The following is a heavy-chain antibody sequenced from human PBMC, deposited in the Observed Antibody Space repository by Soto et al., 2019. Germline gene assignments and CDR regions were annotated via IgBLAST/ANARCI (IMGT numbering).Heavy chain of an antibody. D-gene: IGHD3-10*01. Sequence: EVQLVESGGGLVQPGGSLRLSCAASGFTFSDYWMSWVRQAPGKGLECVANIKRDGSEKYYVDAVKGRFNISRDNAKNSLYLQMNSLRADDTAVYYFATSMGLGGNDYWGQGTLVTVSS. CDR3: ATSMGLGGNDY. J-gene: IGHJ4*02. V-gene: IGHV3-7*05. CDR1: GFTFSDYW. CDR2: IKRDGSEK.